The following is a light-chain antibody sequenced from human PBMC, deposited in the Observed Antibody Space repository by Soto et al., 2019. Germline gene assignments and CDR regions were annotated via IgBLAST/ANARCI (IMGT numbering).Light chain of an antibody. CDR1: QSISRS. CDR3: HQYNSWPPGT. CDR2: DAS. Sequence: EIVLTQSPAILSVSPGERATLSCRASQSISRSLAWYQQKPGQAPRLLIPDASTRATGIPARFSGSGSGTGFTLTISSLQSEDFALYYCHQYNSWPPGTFGQGTKVDIK. J-gene: IGKJ2*01. V-gene: IGKV3-15*01.